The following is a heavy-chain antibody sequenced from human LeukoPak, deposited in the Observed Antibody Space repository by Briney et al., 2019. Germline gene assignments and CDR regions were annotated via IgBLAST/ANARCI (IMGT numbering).Heavy chain of an antibody. J-gene: IGHJ4*02. V-gene: IGHV3-23*01. CDR1: GFTFINYD. Sequence: TGGSLRLSCTASGFTFINYDMSWVRQAPGKGLEWVSSISDSGGSTYYADSVKRRFTISRDNSKNTLYLQMNSLRAEDTAVYFCAKAYGGSGHSLHYFDYWGQGTLVTVSS. D-gene: IGHD4-23*01. CDR3: AKAYGGSGHSLHYFDY. CDR2: ISDSGGST.